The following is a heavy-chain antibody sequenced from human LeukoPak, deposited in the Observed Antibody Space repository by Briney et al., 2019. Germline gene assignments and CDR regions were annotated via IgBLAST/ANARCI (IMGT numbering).Heavy chain of an antibody. CDR2: ISGSGGST. J-gene: IGHJ4*02. CDR1: GFTFRSYV. Sequence: GGSLRLSCAASGFTFRSYVGTWVRQAPGQGLEWVSAISGSGGSTYYADSVKGRFTISRDNSKNTLYLQINSLRAEDTAVYYCANEGGTMLRGDLDYWGQGTLVTVSS. CDR3: ANEGGTMLRGDLDY. V-gene: IGHV3-23*01. D-gene: IGHD3-10*01.